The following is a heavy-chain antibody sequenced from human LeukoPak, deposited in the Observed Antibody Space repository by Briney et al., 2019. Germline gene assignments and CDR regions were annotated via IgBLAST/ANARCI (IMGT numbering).Heavy chain of an antibody. V-gene: IGHV3-33*01. Sequence: GGSLRLSCAASGFTFSSYGMHWVRQAPGKGLEWVAVIWYDGSNKYYADSVKGRFTISRDNSKNTLYLQMNSLRAEDTAVYYCARHVSEYSTSFSFYYWGQGTLVTVSS. J-gene: IGHJ4*02. CDR2: IWYDGSNK. CDR3: ARHVSEYSTSFSFYY. CDR1: GFTFSSYG. D-gene: IGHD6-6*01.